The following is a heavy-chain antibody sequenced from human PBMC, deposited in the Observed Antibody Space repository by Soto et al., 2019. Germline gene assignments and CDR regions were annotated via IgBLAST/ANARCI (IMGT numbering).Heavy chain of an antibody. V-gene: IGHV3-23*01. J-gene: IGHJ6*03. CDR3: AKAASPWFGELSYYMDV. Sequence: QSGGSLKLSCAASGFTFSSYAMSWVRQAPGKGLEWVSAISGSGGSTYYADSVKGRFTISRDNSKNTLYLQMNSLRAEDTAVYYCAKAASPWFGELSYYMDVWGKGTTVTVSS. CDR2: ISGSGGST. CDR1: GFTFSSYA. D-gene: IGHD3-10*01.